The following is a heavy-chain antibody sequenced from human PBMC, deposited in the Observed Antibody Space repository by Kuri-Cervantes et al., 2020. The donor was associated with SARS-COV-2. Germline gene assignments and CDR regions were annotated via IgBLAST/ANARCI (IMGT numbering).Heavy chain of an antibody. CDR2: ISSSSTI. CDR1: GFTFSSYS. V-gene: IGHV3-48*01. CDR3: AKDQIGGYSYGPFDY. J-gene: IGHJ4*02. Sequence: GGSLRLSCAASGFTFSSYSMNWVRQAPGKGLEWVSYISSSSTIYYADSVKGRFTISRDNAKNSLYLQMNSLRAEDTAVYYCAKDQIGGYSYGPFDYWGQGTLVTVSS. D-gene: IGHD5-18*01.